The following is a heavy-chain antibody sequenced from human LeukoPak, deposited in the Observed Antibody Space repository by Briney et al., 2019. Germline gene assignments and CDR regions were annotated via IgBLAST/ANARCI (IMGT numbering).Heavy chain of an antibody. Sequence: GGSLRLSCAASGFTFSSYEMNWVRQAPGKGLEWVSYISSSGSTIYYADSVKGRFTISRDNAKNSLYLQMNSLRAEDTAVYYCARGFTSGSSNLDYWGQGTLVTVSS. CDR2: ISSSGSTI. D-gene: IGHD1-26*01. CDR3: ARGFTSGSSNLDY. CDR1: GFTFSSYE. J-gene: IGHJ4*02. V-gene: IGHV3-48*03.